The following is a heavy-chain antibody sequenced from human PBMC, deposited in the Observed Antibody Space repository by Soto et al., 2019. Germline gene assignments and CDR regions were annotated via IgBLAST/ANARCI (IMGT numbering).Heavy chain of an antibody. Sequence: GGSLRLSCAASGFTFSSYSMNWVRQAPGKGLEWVSSISSSSSYIYYADSVKGRFTISRDNAKNSLYLQMNSLRAEDTDVYYCARERAGSGSSWYDQSYYEGMDVWGQGTTVTVSS. CDR2: ISSSSSYI. V-gene: IGHV3-21*01. CDR3: ARERAGSGSSWYDQSYYEGMDV. CDR1: GFTFSSYS. D-gene: IGHD6-13*01. J-gene: IGHJ6*02.